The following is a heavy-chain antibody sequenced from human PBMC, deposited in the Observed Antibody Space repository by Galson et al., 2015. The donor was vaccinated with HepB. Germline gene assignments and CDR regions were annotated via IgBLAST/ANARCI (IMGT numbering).Heavy chain of an antibody. D-gene: IGHD3-22*01. CDR1: GFTFSSYG. CDR3: AREKGSGYYWGDAFDI. Sequence: SLRLSCAASGFTFSSYGMHWVRQAPGKGLEWVAVIWYDGSNKYYADSVKGRFTISRDNSKNTLYLQMNSLRAEDTAVYYCAREKGSGYYWGDAFDIWGQGTMVTVSS. CDR2: IWYDGSNK. J-gene: IGHJ3*02. V-gene: IGHV3-33*01.